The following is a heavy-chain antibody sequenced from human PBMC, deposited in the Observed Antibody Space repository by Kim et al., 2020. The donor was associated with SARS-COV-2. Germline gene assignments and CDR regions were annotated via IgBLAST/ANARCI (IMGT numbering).Heavy chain of an antibody. D-gene: IGHD6-13*01. CDR1: GGSISSGGYY. J-gene: IGHJ5*02. CDR3: ARDGWGYSSSWQDPIWFDP. Sequence: SETLSLTCTVSGGSISSGGYYWSWIRQHPGKGLEWIGYIYYSGSTYYNPSLKSRVTISVDTSKNQFSLKLSSVTAADTAVYYCARDGWGYSSSWQDPIWFDPWGQGTLVTVSS. CDR2: IYYSGST. V-gene: IGHV4-31*03.